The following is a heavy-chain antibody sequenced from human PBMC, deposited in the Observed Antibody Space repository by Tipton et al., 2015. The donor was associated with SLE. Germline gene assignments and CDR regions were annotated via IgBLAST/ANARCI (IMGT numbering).Heavy chain of an antibody. CDR1: GFTFSSYS. V-gene: IGHV3-48*01. J-gene: IGHJ5*02. CDR3: ARDRRQQLVLWFDP. Sequence: SLRLSCAASGFTFSSYSMNWVRQAPGKGLEWVSYISSSSSTIYYADSVKGRFTISRDNAKNSLYLQMNGLRAEDTAVYYCARDRRQQLVLWFDPWGQGTLVTVSS. CDR2: ISSSSSTI. D-gene: IGHD6-13*01.